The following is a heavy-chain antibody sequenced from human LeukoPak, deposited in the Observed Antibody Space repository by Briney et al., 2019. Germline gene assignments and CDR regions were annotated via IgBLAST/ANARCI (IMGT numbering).Heavy chain of an antibody. CDR1: GFTFSDYY. D-gene: IGHD3-10*01. CDR2: ISSSGSTI. V-gene: IGHV3-11*04. CDR3: ARDPGVPGTVRAGYFDY. J-gene: IGHJ4*02. Sequence: GGSMRLSCAASGFTFSDYYMSWIRQAPGKGLEWVSYISSSGSTIYYADSVKGRFTISRDNAKNSLYLQMNSLRAEDTAVYHCARDPGVPGTVRAGYFDYWGQGTLVTVSS.